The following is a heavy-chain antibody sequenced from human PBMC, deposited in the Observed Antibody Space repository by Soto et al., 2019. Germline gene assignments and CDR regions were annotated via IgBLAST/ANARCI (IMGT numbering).Heavy chain of an antibody. CDR3: ARAVAVAADFDY. V-gene: IGHV1-3*01. CDR2: INAGNGNT. D-gene: IGHD6-19*01. J-gene: IGHJ4*02. CDR1: GYTFTGYS. Sequence: ASMEGSCKASGYTFTGYSMHWVRQAPGQRLEWMGWINAGNGNTKYSQKFQGRVTITRDTSASTAYMELSSLRSEDTAVYYCARAVAVAADFDYWGQGTLVTVS.